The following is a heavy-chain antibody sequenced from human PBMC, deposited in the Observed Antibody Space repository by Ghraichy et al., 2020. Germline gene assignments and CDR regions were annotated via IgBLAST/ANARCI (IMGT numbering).Heavy chain of an antibody. CDR1: GGSISSSSYY. Sequence: SETLSLTCTVSGGSISSSSYYWGWIRQPPGKGLEWIGSIYYSGSTYYNSSLKSRVTISVDTSKNQFSLKLSSVTAADTAVYYCARLGDSSGYYFFDYWGQGTLVTVSS. V-gene: IGHV4-39*01. CDR3: ARLGDSSGYYFFDY. D-gene: IGHD3-22*01. CDR2: IYYSGST. J-gene: IGHJ4*02.